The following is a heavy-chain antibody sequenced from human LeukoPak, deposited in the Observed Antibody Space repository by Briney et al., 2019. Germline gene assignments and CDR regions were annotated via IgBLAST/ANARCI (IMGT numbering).Heavy chain of an antibody. D-gene: IGHD2-8*01. V-gene: IGHV3-7*01. J-gene: IGHJ4*02. Sequence: GGSLRLSCAASGFTFSSYGMYWVRQAPGKGLEWVANIKQDGSEKYYVDSVKGRFTISRDNAKNSLYLQMNSLRAEDTAVYYCARDYLGPGQFDPLVLMVYATPLDYWGQGTLVTVSS. CDR3: ARDYLGPGQFDPLVLMVYATPLDY. CDR2: IKQDGSEK. CDR1: GFTFSSYG.